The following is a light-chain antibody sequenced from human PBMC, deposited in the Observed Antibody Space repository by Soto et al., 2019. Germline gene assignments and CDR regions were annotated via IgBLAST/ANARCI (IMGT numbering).Light chain of an antibody. Sequence: EIVLTQSPGTLSLSPGERATLSCRASRSVSNNYFAWYQQKPGQAPRLLIYGASSRASGTPDRFSGSGSGTDFTLTISRLEPEDFAVYYCQQYGSSPQGFTFGPGTKVDIK. CDR3: QQYGSSPQGFT. CDR1: RSVSNNY. CDR2: GAS. J-gene: IGKJ3*01. V-gene: IGKV3-20*01.